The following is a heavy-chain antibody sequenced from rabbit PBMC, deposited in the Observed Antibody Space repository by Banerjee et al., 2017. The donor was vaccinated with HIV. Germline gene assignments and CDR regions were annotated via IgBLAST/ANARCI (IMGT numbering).Heavy chain of an antibody. Sequence: QEQLEESGGDLVKPEGSLTLTCTASGFSFSNGYVMCWVRQAPGKGLEWIACIGTGSSTSTYYASWAKGRFTITKTSSTTVTLQMTSLTAADTATYFCARDVDASGDLWGPGTLVTVS. CDR3: ARDVDASGDL. J-gene: IGHJ6*01. D-gene: IGHD1-1*01. CDR2: IGTGSSTST. V-gene: IGHV1S45*01. CDR1: GFSFSNGYV.